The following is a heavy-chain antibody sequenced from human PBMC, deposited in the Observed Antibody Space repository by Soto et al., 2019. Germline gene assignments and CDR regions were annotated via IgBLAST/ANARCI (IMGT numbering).Heavy chain of an antibody. Sequence: ASVKVSCKASGYTFTSYGISWVRQAPGQGLEWMGWINAYNGNTNYAQKLQGRVTMTTDTSTSTAYMELRSLRSDDTAVYYCARVVAVAGTVNWFDPWGQGTLVTVSS. D-gene: IGHD6-19*01. CDR2: INAYNGNT. V-gene: IGHV1-18*01. CDR1: GYTFTSYG. J-gene: IGHJ5*02. CDR3: ARVVAVAGTVNWFDP.